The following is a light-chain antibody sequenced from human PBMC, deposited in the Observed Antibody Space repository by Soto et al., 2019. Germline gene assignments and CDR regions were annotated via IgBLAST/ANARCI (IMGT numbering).Light chain of an antibody. Sequence: DIQMTQSPSSVSASVGDRVTITSRASQDISSWLAWYQQKPGKAPKLLIYAASSLQSGVPSRCSGSRSGKDFTLTISSLQPEDFATYYCQQANTFPITFGQGTRLEIK. V-gene: IGKV1-12*01. CDR1: QDISSW. J-gene: IGKJ5*01. CDR3: QQANTFPIT. CDR2: AAS.